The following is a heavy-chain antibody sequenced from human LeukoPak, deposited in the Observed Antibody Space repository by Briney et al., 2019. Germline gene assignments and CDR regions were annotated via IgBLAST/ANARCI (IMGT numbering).Heavy chain of an antibody. Sequence: GESLKISCKGSGYSFISYWIGWVRQMPGKGLEWMGIIYPGDSDTRYSPSFQGQITISADKSISTAYLQWSSLKASDTAMYYCASLPSPYCSSTSCGDAFDIWGQGTMVTVSS. CDR1: GYSFISYW. J-gene: IGHJ3*02. CDR3: ASLPSPYCSSTSCGDAFDI. V-gene: IGHV5-51*01. CDR2: IYPGDSDT. D-gene: IGHD2-2*01.